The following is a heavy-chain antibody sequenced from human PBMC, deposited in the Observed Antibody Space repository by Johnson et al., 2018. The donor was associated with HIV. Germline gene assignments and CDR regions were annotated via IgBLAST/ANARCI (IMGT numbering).Heavy chain of an antibody. CDR2: IKSKPDGAAI. CDR3: TTVDSSGYHNDAFDI. D-gene: IGHD3-22*01. V-gene: IGHV3-15*01. J-gene: IGHJ3*02. CDR1: GFTFDDYA. Sequence: VQLVESGGGLVQPGRSLKLSCAASGFTFDDYAMHWVRQTPGKGLEWVGRIKSKPDGAAIHYAAPVKGRFTVSRDDSRNTLYLQMNSLKTEDTTVYYCTTVDSSGYHNDAFDIWGQGTMVTVSS.